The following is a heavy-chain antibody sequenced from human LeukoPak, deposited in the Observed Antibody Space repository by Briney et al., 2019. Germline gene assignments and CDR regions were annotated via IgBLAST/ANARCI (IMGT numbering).Heavy chain of an antibody. CDR3: ARRGYSGYERFDY. V-gene: IGHV4-4*07. CDR2: IYTSGGT. Sequence: SETLSLTCTVSGGSISGYYWSWIRQPAGKGLEWIGRIYTSGGTNYNPSLKSRVTISVDTSKNQFSLKLSSVTAADTAVYYCARRGYSGYERFDYWGQGTLVTVSA. D-gene: IGHD5-12*01. CDR1: GGSISGYY. J-gene: IGHJ4*02.